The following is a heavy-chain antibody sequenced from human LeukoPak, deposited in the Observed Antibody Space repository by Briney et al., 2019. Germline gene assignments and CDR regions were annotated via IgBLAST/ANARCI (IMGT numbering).Heavy chain of an antibody. CDR3: ARASSGWYYMDV. Sequence: SETLSLTCTVSGGSIISYYWSWIRQPPGKGLEWIGYIYYSGSTNYNPSLKSRVTISVDTSKNQFSLKLSSVTAADTAVYYCARASSGWYYMDVWGKGTTVTISS. J-gene: IGHJ6*03. V-gene: IGHV4-59*01. D-gene: IGHD6-19*01. CDR2: IYYSGST. CDR1: GGSIISYY.